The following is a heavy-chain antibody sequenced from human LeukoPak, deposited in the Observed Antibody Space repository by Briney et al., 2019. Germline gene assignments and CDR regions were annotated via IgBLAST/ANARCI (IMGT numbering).Heavy chain of an antibody. CDR1: GFTVSSSY. J-gene: IGHJ4*02. CDR3: AKDGPRGQQGRTYFDY. D-gene: IGHD3-10*01. CDR2: IHRGGNT. V-gene: IGHV3-66*01. Sequence: GGSLRLSCAASGFTVSSSYMNWVRQAPGKGLEWVSVIHRGGNTYYADSVKDRFTISRDHSENTVSLQMNDLRVEDTAVYYCAKDGPRGQQGRTYFDYWGQGTLVTVSS.